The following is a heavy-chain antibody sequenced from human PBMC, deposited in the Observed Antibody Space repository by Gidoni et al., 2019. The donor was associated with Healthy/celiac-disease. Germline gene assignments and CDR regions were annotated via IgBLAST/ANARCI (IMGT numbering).Heavy chain of an antibody. J-gene: IGHJ4*02. V-gene: IGHV4-34*01. CDR1: GGSFSDYY. CDR2: INHSGST. CDR3: ARGSPFRTKSMCYFDY. Sequence: QVQLQQWGAGLLKPSETLSLTCAVYGGSFSDYYWSWIRQPPGQGLEWIGEINHSGSTNYNPSLKSRVTISVDTSKNQFSLKLSSVTAADTAVYYCARGSPFRTKSMCYFDYWGQGTLVTVSS.